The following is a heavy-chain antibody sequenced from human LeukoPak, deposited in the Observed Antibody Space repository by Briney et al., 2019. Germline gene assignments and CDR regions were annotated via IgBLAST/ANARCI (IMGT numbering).Heavy chain of an antibody. D-gene: IGHD2-2*01. CDR3: AKMGCTGTICYANY. J-gene: IGHJ4*02. V-gene: IGHV3-23*01. CDR1: GFTFSDYA. CDR2: ISGGGDST. Sequence: GGSLRLSCAASGFTFSDYAMTWVRQTPGKGLEWVSVISGGGDSTYYADSMKGRYTISRDNSKNTLYLQMNSLRAEDTALYYCAKMGCTGTICYANYWGPGTLVTVSS.